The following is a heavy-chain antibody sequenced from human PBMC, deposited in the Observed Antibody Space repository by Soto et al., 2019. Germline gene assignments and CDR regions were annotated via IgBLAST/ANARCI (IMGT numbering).Heavy chain of an antibody. CDR3: ARGVRGFWSGYLGLTTGYMAV. D-gene: IGHD3-3*01. V-gene: IGHV4-59*01. J-gene: IGHJ6*03. CDR2: IYYSGST. Sequence: TSETLSLTCTVSGGSISSYYWSWIRQPPGKGLEWIGYIYYSGSTNYNPSLKSRVTISVDTSKNQFSLKLSSVTAADTAVYYCARGVRGFWSGYLGLTTGYMAVWGKGTTVTVSS. CDR1: GGSISSYY.